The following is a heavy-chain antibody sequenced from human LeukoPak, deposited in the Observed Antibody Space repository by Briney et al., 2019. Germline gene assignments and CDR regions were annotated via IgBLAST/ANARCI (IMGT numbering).Heavy chain of an antibody. V-gene: IGHV1-69*04. CDR1: GGTFSSYA. Sequence: SVKVSCKASGGTFSSYAISWVRQAPGQGLEWMGRIIPIFGIANYAQKFQGRVTITADKSTSTAYMELSSLRSEDTAVYYCARDPLPTVVTWGAFDIWGQGTMVTVPS. CDR3: ARDPLPTVVTWGAFDI. D-gene: IGHD4-23*01. CDR2: IIPIFGIA. J-gene: IGHJ3*02.